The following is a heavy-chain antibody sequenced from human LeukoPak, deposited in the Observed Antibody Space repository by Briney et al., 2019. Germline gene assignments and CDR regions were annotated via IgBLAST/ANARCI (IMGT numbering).Heavy chain of an antibody. CDR2: INPDGSGP. J-gene: IGHJ4*02. V-gene: IGHV3-74*01. Sequence: PGGSLRLSCATSGFTFTSYWMHWVRQAPGKGLVLVSRINPDGSGPIYADSVKGRFTISRDNAKNTLYLQMNSLSDEDTAVYYCARPTTTLEYWGQGTLVTVSS. CDR3: ARPTTTLEY. CDR1: GFTFTSYW. D-gene: IGHD1-7*01.